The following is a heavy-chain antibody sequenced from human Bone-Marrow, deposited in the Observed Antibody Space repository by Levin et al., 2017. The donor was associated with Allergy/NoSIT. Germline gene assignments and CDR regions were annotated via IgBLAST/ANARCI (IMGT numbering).Heavy chain of an antibody. V-gene: IGHV4-30-4*01. J-gene: IGHJ4*02. D-gene: IGHD2-21*01. CDR2: IYHSGST. Sequence: LRLSCTVSGASISSGDHYWSWIRQPPGKGLEWIGYIYHSGSTHYISSLRSRITMSVDTSMQQFSLNLESVTAADTAVYYCARGVILWNGDQFYFDSWGRGSLVTVSS. CDR3: ARGVILWNGDQFYFDS. CDR1: GASISSGDHY.